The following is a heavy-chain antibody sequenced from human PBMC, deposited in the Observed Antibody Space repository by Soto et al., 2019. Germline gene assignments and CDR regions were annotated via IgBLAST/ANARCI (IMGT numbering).Heavy chain of an antibody. V-gene: IGHV1-24*01. J-gene: IGHJ4*02. D-gene: IGHD3-10*01. CDR2: FDPEDGET. Sequence: SVKVSCKVSGYTLTELSMHWVRQAPGKGLEWMGGFDPEDGETIYAQKFQGRVTMTEDTSTDTAYMELSSLRSEDTAVYYCATFRITMVRGVIIPSTYFDYWGQGTLVTVSS. CDR1: GYTLTELS. CDR3: ATFRITMVRGVIIPSTYFDY.